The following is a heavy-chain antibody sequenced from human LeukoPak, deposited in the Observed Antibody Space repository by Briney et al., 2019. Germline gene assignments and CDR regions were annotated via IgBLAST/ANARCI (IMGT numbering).Heavy chain of an antibody. J-gene: IGHJ4*02. CDR1: GFTFSSYS. CDR3: AKDERFGEFPLGTFDC. Sequence: GGSLRLSCAASGFTFSSYSMNWVRQAPGKGLDWVAAISGSGGSTYYADSVKGRFTVSRDNSKNTLYLQMNSLRAEDTAVYYCAKDERFGEFPLGTFDCWGQGTLVTVSS. V-gene: IGHV3-23*01. CDR2: ISGSGGST. D-gene: IGHD3-10*01.